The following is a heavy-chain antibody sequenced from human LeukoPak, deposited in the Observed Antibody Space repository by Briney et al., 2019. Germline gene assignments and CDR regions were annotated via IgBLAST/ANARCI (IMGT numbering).Heavy chain of an antibody. CDR2: IIPIFGTA. J-gene: IGHJ4*02. CDR3: ASHGSGNERGVCA. CDR1: GGTFSSYA. Sequence: GSSVKVSCKASGGTFSSYAISWVRQAPGQGLEWMGGIIPIFGTANYAQKFQGRVTITADEFTSTAYMELSSLRSEDTAVYYCASHGSGNERGVCAWGQGTLVTVSS. V-gene: IGHV1-69*01. D-gene: IGHD3-10*01.